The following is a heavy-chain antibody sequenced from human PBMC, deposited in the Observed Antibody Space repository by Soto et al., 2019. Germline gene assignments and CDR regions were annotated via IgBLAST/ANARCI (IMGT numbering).Heavy chain of an antibody. CDR3: TTDADSGSYYEFDY. Sequence: PGGSLRLSCAASGFTFSNAWMNWVRQAPGKGLEWVGRIKSKTDGGTTDYAAPVKGRFTISRDDSKNTLYLQMNSLKTEDTSVYYCTTDADSGSYYEFDYWGQGTLVTVSS. CDR2: IKSKTDGGTT. J-gene: IGHJ4*02. CDR1: GFTFSNAW. V-gene: IGHV3-15*07. D-gene: IGHD1-26*01.